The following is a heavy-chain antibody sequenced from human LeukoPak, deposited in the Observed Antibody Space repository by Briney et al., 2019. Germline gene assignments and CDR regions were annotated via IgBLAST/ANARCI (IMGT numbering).Heavy chain of an antibody. Sequence: SETLSLTCTVSGGSISSGSHYWSWIRQPAGKGLEWIGHIYSSGSTTYNPSLKGRVTISVDTSKNQFSLKLNSVTAADTAVDYCAKSNGYGVVDIWGQVTMVTASS. J-gene: IGHJ3*02. D-gene: IGHD2-2*01. CDR3: AKSNGYGVVDI. CDR2: IYSSGST. V-gene: IGHV4-61*09. CDR1: GGSISSGSHY.